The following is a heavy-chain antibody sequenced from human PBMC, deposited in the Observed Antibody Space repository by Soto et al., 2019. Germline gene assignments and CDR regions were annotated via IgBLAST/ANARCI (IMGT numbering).Heavy chain of an antibody. J-gene: IGHJ3*02. CDR2: IYYSGST. Sequence: SETLSLTCTVSGGSISSGGYYWSWIRQHPGKGLEWIGYIYYSGSTYYNPSLKSRVTISVDTSKNQFSLKLSSVTAADTAVYYCARTTQGQAFDIWGQGTMVTVSS. D-gene: IGHD4-17*01. V-gene: IGHV4-31*03. CDR1: GGSISSGGYY. CDR3: ARTTQGQAFDI.